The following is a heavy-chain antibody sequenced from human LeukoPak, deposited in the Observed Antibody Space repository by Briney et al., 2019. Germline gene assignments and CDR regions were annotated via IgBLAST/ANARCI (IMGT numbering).Heavy chain of an antibody. CDR2: IRYDGSNK. J-gene: IGHJ4*02. CDR3: AKGVGPRTVDIVATTFDY. D-gene: IGHD5-12*01. CDR1: GFTFSSYG. V-gene: IGHV3-30*02. Sequence: GGSLRLSCAASGFTFSSYGMHWVRQAPGKGLEWVAFIRYDGSNKYYADSVKGRFTISRDNSKNTLYLQMNSLRAEDTAVYYCAKGVGPRTVDIVATTFDYWGQGTLVTVSS.